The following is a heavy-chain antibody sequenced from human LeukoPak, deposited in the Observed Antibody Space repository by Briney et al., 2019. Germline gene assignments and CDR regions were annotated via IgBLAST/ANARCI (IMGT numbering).Heavy chain of an antibody. J-gene: IGHJ4*02. CDR2: INPNSGGT. V-gene: IGHV1-2*06. CDR1: GYTFTGYY. Sequence: GASVKVSCKASGYTFTGYYMHWVRQAPRQGLEWMGRINPNSGGTNYAQKFQGRVTMTRGTSISTAYMELSRLRSDDTAVYYCARADLLNYCDSSGYGYWGQGTLVTVSS. CDR3: ARADLLNYCDSSGYGY. D-gene: IGHD3-22*01.